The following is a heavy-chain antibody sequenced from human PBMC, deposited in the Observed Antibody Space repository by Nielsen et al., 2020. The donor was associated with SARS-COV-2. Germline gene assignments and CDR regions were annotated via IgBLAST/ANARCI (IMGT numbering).Heavy chain of an antibody. CDR3: ARDRPAYYDSSGYLDY. CDR1: GGSISSANNY. CDR2: VHTSGST. D-gene: IGHD3-22*01. V-gene: IGHV4-61*02. Sequence: SETLSLTCTVSGGSISSANNYWSWIRQPAGKGLEWIGRVHTSGSTNYKPSLNSRVTISVDTSKNQFSLKLSSVTAADTAVYYCARDRPAYYDSSGYLDYWGQGTLVTVSS. J-gene: IGHJ4*02.